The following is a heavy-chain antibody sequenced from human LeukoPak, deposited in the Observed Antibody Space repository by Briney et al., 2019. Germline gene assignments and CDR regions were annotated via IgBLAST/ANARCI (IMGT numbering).Heavy chain of an antibody. J-gene: IGHJ3*02. CDR1: GFTFSSYS. Sequence: GGSLRLSCAASGFTFSSYSMNWVRQAPGKGLEWVSSISSSSSYIYYADSVKGRFTISRDNAKNSLYLQMNSLRAEDTAVYYCATSRHYGDYINDAFDIWGQGTMVTVSS. CDR3: ATSRHYGDYINDAFDI. CDR2: ISSSSSYI. D-gene: IGHD4-17*01. V-gene: IGHV3-21*01.